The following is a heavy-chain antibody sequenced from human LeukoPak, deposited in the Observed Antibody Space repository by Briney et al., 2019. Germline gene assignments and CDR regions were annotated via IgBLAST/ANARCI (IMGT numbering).Heavy chain of an antibody. CDR3: ARENYYDSSGFDY. D-gene: IGHD3-22*01. J-gene: IGHJ4*02. Sequence: PSETLSLTCAVYGGSFSGYYWSWIRQPPGKGLEWIGEINHSGSTNYNPSLKSRVTISVDTSKNQFSLKLSSVTAADTAVYYCARENYYDSSGFDYWGQGTLVTASS. CDR2: INHSGST. V-gene: IGHV4-34*01. CDR1: GGSFSGYY.